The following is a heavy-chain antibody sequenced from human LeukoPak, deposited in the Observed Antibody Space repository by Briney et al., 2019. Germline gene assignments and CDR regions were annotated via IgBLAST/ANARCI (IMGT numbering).Heavy chain of an antibody. CDR2: IYYSGST. D-gene: IGHD3-3*01. CDR3: ARATRTIFGVVSSIDP. J-gene: IGHJ5*02. V-gene: IGHV4-31*03. CDR1: GGSISSGGYY. Sequence: PSQTLSLTCTVSGGSISSGGYYWSWIRQHPGKGLEWIGYIYYSGSTYYNPPLKSRVTISVDTSKNQFSLKLSSVTAADTAVYYCARATRTIFGVVSSIDPWGQGTLVTVSS.